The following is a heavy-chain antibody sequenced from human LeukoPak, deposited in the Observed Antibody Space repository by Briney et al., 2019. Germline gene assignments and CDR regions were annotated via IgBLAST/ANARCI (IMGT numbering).Heavy chain of an antibody. CDR3: ARDPPSLPPDT. V-gene: IGHV4-39*02. J-gene: IGHJ5*02. CDR1: GGSISSTTYY. CDR2: IPYSGNT. Sequence: SETLSLTCTVSGGSISSTTYYWGWIRQPPGKGLEWIGSIPYSGNTKYSPSLKGRVTISVDTSKNQFSLKLSSVTAADTAVYFCARDPPSLPPDTWGQGTLVTVSS.